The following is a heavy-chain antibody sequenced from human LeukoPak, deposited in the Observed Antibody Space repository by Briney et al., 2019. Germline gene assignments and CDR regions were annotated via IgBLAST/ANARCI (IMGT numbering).Heavy chain of an antibody. CDR3: ASVTAYYDILTGYFGP. V-gene: IGHV4-39*01. CDR2: IYYSGST. Sequence: SETLSLTCTVSGGSISSSSYYWGWIRQPPGRGLEWIGSIYYSGSTYYNPSLKSRVTISVDTSKNQFSLKLSSVTAADTAVYYCASVTAYYDILTGYFGPWGQGTLVTVSS. CDR1: GGSISSSSYY. D-gene: IGHD3-9*01. J-gene: IGHJ5*02.